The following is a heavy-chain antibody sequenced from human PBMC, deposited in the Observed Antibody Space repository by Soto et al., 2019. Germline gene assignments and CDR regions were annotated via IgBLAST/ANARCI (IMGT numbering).Heavy chain of an antibody. CDR2: INPRSGKT. J-gene: IGHJ4*02. V-gene: IGHV1-46*03. D-gene: IGHD3-22*01. CDR3: ARGVGYSDSSGYPFDS. CDR1: GDTLSTYY. Sequence: ASVKVSCKASGDTLSTYYMHWARQAPGQGLEWMGIINPRSGKTNYPQKFQGRVTMTRDTSTTTVYMELSTLRSEDTAMYYCARGVGYSDSSGYPFDSWGQGTLVTVSS.